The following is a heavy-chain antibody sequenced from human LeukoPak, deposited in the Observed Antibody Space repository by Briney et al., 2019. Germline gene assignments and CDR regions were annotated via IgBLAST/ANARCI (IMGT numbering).Heavy chain of an antibody. Sequence: GGSLRLSCEASGFTFSSYAMSWVRQAPGKGLEWVSAISGSGGSTYYADYVKGRFTISRDNSKNTLYLQMNSLRAEDTAVYYCAKDLTEYYDSSGYQGYWGQGTLVTVSS. J-gene: IGHJ4*02. D-gene: IGHD3-22*01. CDR2: ISGSGGST. CDR1: GFTFSSYA. V-gene: IGHV3-23*01. CDR3: AKDLTEYYDSSGYQGY.